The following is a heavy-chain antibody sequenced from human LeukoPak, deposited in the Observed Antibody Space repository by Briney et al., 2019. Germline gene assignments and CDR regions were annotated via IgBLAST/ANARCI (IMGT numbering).Heavy chain of an antibody. Sequence: SGGSLRLSCAASGFTFSSYWMHWVRQAPGKGLVWVSRINSDGSSTSSADSVKGRFTISRDNAKNTLSLQMNSLRAEDTAVYYCTRARGLYDDYEGWWFDPWGQGTLVTVSS. D-gene: IGHD4-17*01. V-gene: IGHV3-74*01. J-gene: IGHJ5*02. CDR3: TRARGLYDDYEGWWFDP. CDR1: GFTFSSYW. CDR2: INSDGSST.